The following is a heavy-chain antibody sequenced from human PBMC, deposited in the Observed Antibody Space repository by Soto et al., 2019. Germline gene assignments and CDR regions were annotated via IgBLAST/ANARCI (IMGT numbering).Heavy chain of an antibody. CDR1: GGSISSGGYS. CDR2: IFHSGST. CDR3: ARGSYGSGQGV. V-gene: IGHV4-30-2*01. Sequence: SETLSLTCAVSGGSISSGGYSWSWIRQPPGKGLECIGYIFHSGSTYYNPSLESRVTISVDRSKNQFSLKLTSLTAADTAVYYCARGSYGSGQGVWGQGNTV. D-gene: IGHD3-10*01. J-gene: IGHJ6*02.